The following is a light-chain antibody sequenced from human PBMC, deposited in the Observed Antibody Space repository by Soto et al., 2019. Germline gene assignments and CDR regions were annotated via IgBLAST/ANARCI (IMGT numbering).Light chain of an antibody. J-gene: IGLJ2*01. V-gene: IGLV1-40*01. CDR2: GNS. Sequence: QSVLTQPPSVSGAPGQRVTISCTGSSSNIGAGYDVHWYQQLPGTAPKLLIYGNSNRPSGVPDRFFGSKSGTSASLAITGLQSEDVADYYCQSYDSSLSGVVFGGGTQLTVL. CDR3: QSYDSSLSGVV. CDR1: SSNIGAGYD.